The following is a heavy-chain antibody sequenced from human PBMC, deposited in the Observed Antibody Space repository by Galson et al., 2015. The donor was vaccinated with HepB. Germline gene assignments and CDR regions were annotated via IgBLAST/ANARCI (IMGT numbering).Heavy chain of an antibody. CDR1: GFTFSYYH. CDR2: ITSSSTTI. J-gene: IGHJ4*02. V-gene: IGHV3-48*02. D-gene: IGHD4/OR15-4a*01. CDR3: ARVYQDHSGVDY. Sequence: RLSCAASGFTFSYYHMNWVRQAPGKGLEWISYITSSSTTIHYADSVRGRFTISRDNAKNSLYLQMNNLRDDDTATYYCARVYQDHSGVDYWGQGTLVTVSS.